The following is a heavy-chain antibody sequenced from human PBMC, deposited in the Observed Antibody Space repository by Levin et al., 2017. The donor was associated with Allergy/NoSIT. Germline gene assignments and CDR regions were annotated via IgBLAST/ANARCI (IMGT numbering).Heavy chain of an antibody. Sequence: SETLSLTCTVSGGSVNSDNYYWNWIRQPPGKGLEWIGYIYYSGSTNYNPSLKSRVTISLDTSKNQFSPKVSSVIAADTSVYYCASYPPYSSDWQALDYWGQGALVTVSS. CDR1: GGSVNSDNYY. J-gene: IGHJ4*02. V-gene: IGHV4-61*01. D-gene: IGHD6-19*01. CDR2: IYYSGST. CDR3: ASYPPYSSDWQALDY.